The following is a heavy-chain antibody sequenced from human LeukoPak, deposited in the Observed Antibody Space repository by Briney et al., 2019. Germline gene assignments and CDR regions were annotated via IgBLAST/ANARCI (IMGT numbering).Heavy chain of an antibody. Sequence: PSETLSLTCTVSGGSISSYYWNWIRQPPGKGLEWLGYIYYSGSANYHPSLKSRVTISVDTSKNRFSLRLSSVTAADTAVYYCARVTGYMVEDYFDYWGQGTLVTVSS. D-gene: IGHD6-13*01. CDR1: GGSISSYY. CDR3: ARVTGYMVEDYFDY. J-gene: IGHJ4*02. CDR2: IYYSGSA. V-gene: IGHV4-59*01.